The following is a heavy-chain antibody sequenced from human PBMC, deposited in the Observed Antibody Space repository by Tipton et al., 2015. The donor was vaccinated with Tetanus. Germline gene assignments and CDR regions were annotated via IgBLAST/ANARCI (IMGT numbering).Heavy chain of an antibody. D-gene: IGHD3-3*01. CDR3: ARSRSILGWDFDL. CDR1: GFTLSRYT. CDR2: INAGSGNT. V-gene: IGHV1-3*01. Sequence: SCAASGFTLSRYTLNWVRQAPGQGLEWVAWINAGSGNTKYAQRFQGRVTVTRDSSANSVQMELASLRSEDTAVYYCARSRSILGWDFDLWGQGSLVIVSS. J-gene: IGHJ4*02.